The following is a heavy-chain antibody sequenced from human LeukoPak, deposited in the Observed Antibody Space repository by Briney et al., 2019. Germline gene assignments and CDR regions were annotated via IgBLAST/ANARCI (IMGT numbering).Heavy chain of an antibody. J-gene: IGHJ4*02. CDR2: INPNSGGT. CDR1: GYTFTGYY. V-gene: IGHV1-2*06. CDR3: ARDDSTVTSIDY. D-gene: IGHD4-11*01. Sequence: GASVKVSCKASGYTFTGYYMHWVRQAPGQGLEWMGRINPNSGGTNYAQKFQGRVTMTRDTSISTAYMELSRLRSDDTAVYYCARDDSTVTSIDYWGQGTLVTVSS.